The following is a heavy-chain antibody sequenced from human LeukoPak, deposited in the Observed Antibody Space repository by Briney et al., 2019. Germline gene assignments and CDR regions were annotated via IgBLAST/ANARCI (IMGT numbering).Heavy chain of an antibody. CDR3: ARGGVTAISRDAFDV. J-gene: IGHJ3*01. V-gene: IGHV3-21*01. Sequence: AGSLRLSCAASGFTFSSYDMSWVRQAPGKGLEWVSSITTTSSYIYYAASVKGRFIISRDNAKNSLYLQMNSLRAEDTAVYYCARGGVTAISRDAFDVWGQGTVVTVSS. CDR1: GFTFSSYD. CDR2: ITTTSSYI. D-gene: IGHD2-21*02.